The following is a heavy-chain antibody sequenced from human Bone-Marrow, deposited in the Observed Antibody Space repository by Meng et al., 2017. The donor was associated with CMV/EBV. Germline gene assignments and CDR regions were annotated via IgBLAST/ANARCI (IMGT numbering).Heavy chain of an antibody. D-gene: IGHD2-2*01. V-gene: IGHV3-21*01. Sequence: GESLKISCAASGFTFSSYSMNWVRQAPGKGLEWVSSISSSSSYIYYADSVKGRFTISRDNAKNTLFLQMNSLRAEDTAVYYCARGKNGVGYCSSTSCYAEAIDIWGQGTMVTVSS. J-gene: IGHJ3*02. CDR2: ISSSSSYI. CDR3: ARGKNGVGYCSSTSCYAEAIDI. CDR1: GFTFSSYS.